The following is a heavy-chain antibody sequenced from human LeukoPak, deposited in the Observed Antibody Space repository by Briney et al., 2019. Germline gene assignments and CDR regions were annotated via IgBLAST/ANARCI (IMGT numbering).Heavy chain of an antibody. Sequence: VGSLRLSCAASGFTFSNAWVSWVSQAPGKGVEWVGRIKSKPDGGTTDYAAPVNGRFTISRDDSKSTMELQMNSLKTEDTAVYYCTTAGYSRYAGGQGTLVTVSS. CDR2: IKSKPDGGTT. CDR1: GFTFSNAW. CDR3: TTAGYSRYA. J-gene: IGHJ4*02. V-gene: IGHV3-15*01. D-gene: IGHD6-13*01.